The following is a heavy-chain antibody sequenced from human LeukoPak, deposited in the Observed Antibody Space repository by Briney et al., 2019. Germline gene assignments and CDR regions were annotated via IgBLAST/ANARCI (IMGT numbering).Heavy chain of an antibody. V-gene: IGHV3-7*01. CDR1: GFTFSSYW. CDR3: ARALSYYDFWSGPF. CDR2: IKQDGSEK. J-gene: IGHJ2*01. D-gene: IGHD3-3*01. Sequence: GGSLRLSCAASGFTFSSYWMSWVRQAPGKGLEWVANIKQDGSEKYYVDSVKGRFTISRDNAKNSLYLQMNSLRAEDTAVYYCARALSYYDFWSGPFWGRGTLVTVSS.